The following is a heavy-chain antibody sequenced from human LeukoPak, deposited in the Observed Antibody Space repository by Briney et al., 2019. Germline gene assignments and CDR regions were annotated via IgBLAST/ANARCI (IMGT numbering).Heavy chain of an antibody. V-gene: IGHV4-59*08. Sequence: SETLSLTCTVSGGSISSYYWSWIRQPPGKGLEWIGYIYYSGITNYSPSLKSRVTMSVDTSKNQFSLKLSSVTAADTAVYYCATTARELYFDLWGRGTLVTVSS. CDR1: GGSISSYY. CDR3: ATTARELYFDL. J-gene: IGHJ2*01. D-gene: IGHD1-26*01. CDR2: IYYSGIT.